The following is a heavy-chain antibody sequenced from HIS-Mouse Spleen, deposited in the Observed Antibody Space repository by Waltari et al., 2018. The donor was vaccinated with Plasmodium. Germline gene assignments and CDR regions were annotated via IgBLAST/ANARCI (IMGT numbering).Heavy chain of an antibody. CDR2: IKQDGSEK. J-gene: IGHJ2*01. CDR3: ASSWYWYFDL. V-gene: IGHV3-7*01. CDR1: GFTFGSYW. D-gene: IGHD6-13*01. Sequence: EVQLVESGGGLVQPGGSLRPACAGTGFTFGSYWMSWVRQAPGKGLEWVANIKQDGSEKYYVDSVKGRFTISRDNAKNSLYLQMNSLRAEDTAVYYCASSWYWYFDLWGRGTLVTVSS.